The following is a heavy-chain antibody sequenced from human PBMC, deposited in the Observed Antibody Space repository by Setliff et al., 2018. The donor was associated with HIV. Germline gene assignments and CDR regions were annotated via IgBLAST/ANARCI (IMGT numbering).Heavy chain of an antibody. V-gene: IGHV4-38-2*02. J-gene: IGHJ4*02. CDR2: IHYGGTT. Sequence: SETLSLTCAVSGNSISADSYWGWIRQPPGNRLEYIGNIHYGGTTYYNPSLKSRVTISLDTSNNQISLRLSSVTAADTAMYYCVRDDYGYNGKGFDYWGPGTLVTVSS. CDR3: VRDDYGYNGKGFDY. CDR1: GNSISADSY. D-gene: IGHD4-17*01.